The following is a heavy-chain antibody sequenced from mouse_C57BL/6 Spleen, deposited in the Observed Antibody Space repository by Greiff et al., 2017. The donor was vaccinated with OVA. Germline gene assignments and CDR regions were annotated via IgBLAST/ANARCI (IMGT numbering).Heavy chain of an antibody. CDR2: ISYDGSN. CDR3: ARRLPGRAMDY. J-gene: IGHJ4*01. Sequence: EVKLVESGPGLVKPSQSLSLTCSVTGYSITSGYYWNWIRQFPGNKLEWMGYISYDGSNNYNPSLKNRISITRDTSKNQFFLKLNSVTTEDTATYYCARRLPGRAMDYWGQGTSVTVSS. CDR1: GYSITSGYY. V-gene: IGHV3-6*01. D-gene: IGHD1-2*01.